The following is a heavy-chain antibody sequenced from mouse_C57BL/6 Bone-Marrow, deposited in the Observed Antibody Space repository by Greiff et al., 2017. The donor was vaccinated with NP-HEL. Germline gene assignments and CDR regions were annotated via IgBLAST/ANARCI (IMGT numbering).Heavy chain of an antibody. CDR2: IFPGSGST. D-gene: IGHD2-5*01. J-gene: IGHJ2*01. CDR3: ARGGYSTLFDY. Sequence: VQLQQSGPELVRPGASVKISCKAPGYTFTSHWMQWVRQRPGQGLEWIGEIFPGSGSTYYNEKFKGKATLTVDKSSSTAYMHLSSLTSSDSEVYVCARGGYSTLFDYWGQGTTLTVSS. CDR1: GYTFTSHW. V-gene: IGHV1-56*01.